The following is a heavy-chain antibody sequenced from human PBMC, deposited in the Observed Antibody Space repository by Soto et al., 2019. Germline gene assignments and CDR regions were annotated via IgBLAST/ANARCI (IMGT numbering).Heavy chain of an antibody. J-gene: IGHJ4*02. V-gene: IGHV3-9*01. CDR1: GFTFDDYA. CDR2: ISPNSGPT. CDR3: AKERRLFEWFRNSELEC. D-gene: IGHD3-3*01. Sequence: EVQLVESGGGLLQPGRSLRLSCAASGFTFDDYAMHWVRQAPGKGLECVSGISPNSGPTDYGASVKGRFTISRDNAKNALYVQSKSLSATATYLYYCAKERRLFEWFRNSELECWGQGNLVTVSS.